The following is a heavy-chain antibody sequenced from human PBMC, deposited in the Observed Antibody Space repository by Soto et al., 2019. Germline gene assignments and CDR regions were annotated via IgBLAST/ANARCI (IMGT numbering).Heavy chain of an antibody. CDR3: ARDGSGDYGVDY. CDR2: ISAYNTNT. Sequence: GASGKVSCKASGYTFTSYGISWVRQAPGRGLDWLGWISAYNTNTNYAQKLQGRVTMTTDTSTGTAYMELRSLRSDDTAVYYCARDGSGDYGVDYWGQGTLVTVSS. J-gene: IGHJ4*02. CDR1: GYTFTSYG. D-gene: IGHD4-17*01. V-gene: IGHV1-18*01.